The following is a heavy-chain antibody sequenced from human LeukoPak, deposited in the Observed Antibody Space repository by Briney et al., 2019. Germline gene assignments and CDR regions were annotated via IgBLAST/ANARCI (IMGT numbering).Heavy chain of an antibody. Sequence: GASVKVSCKASGYTFTGYYMHWVRQAPGQGLEWMGWFNPNSGDTNYAQKFQGRVTMTRDTSISTAYMELGRLTSDDTAVYYCGRGTYCSGGSCYSFDYWGQGTLVIVSS. CDR2: FNPNSGDT. CDR3: GRGTYCSGGSCYSFDY. D-gene: IGHD2-15*01. V-gene: IGHV1-2*02. CDR1: GYTFTGYY. J-gene: IGHJ4*02.